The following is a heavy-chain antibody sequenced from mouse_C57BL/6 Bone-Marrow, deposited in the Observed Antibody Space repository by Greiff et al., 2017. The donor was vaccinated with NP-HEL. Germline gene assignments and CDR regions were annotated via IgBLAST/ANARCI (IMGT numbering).Heavy chain of an antibody. CDR2: IYPRSGNT. V-gene: IGHV1-81*01. CDR1: GYTFTSYG. CDR3: ARTPSYGYFDV. Sequence: VQLQQSGAELARPGASVKLSCKASGYTFTSYGISWVKQSNGQGLEWIGEIYPRSGNTYYNEKFKGKATLTADKSSSTAYMELRSLTSEDAAVYFCARTPSYGYFDVWGTGTTVTVSS. J-gene: IGHJ1*03.